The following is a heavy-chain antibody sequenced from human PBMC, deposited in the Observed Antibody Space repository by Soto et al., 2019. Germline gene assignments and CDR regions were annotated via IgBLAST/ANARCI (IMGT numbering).Heavy chain of an antibody. V-gene: IGHV4-59*08. CDR1: GGSISSYY. D-gene: IGHD6-13*01. J-gene: IGHJ4*02. Sequence: SETLSLTCTVSGGSISSYYWSWIRQPPGKGLEWIGYIYYSGSTNYNPSLKSRVTISVDTSKNHFSLKLSSVTAADTAVYYCARHADSSSWYYRFDYWGQGTLVTVSS. CDR2: IYYSGST. CDR3: ARHADSSSWYYRFDY.